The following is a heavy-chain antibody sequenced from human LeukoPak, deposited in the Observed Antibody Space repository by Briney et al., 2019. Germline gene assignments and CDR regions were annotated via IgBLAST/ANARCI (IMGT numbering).Heavy chain of an antibody. Sequence: PSETLSLTCTVSGYSISSGYYWGWIRQPPGKGLEWIGSIYHSGNTYYNPSLQSRVTISVDTSKNQFSLKLSSVTAADTAVYYCARGLRYSGPYYYYYYYMDVWGKGTTVTISS. D-gene: IGHD3-9*01. J-gene: IGHJ6*03. CDR2: IYHSGNT. V-gene: IGHV4-38-2*02. CDR1: GYSISSGYY. CDR3: ARGLRYSGPYYYYYYYMDV.